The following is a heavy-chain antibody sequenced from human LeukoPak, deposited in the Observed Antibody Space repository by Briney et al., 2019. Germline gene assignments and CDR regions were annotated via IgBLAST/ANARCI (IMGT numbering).Heavy chain of an antibody. V-gene: IGHV3-74*01. CDR2: INSDGSST. CDR1: GFTFSTYW. D-gene: IGHD1-14*01. J-gene: IGHJ4*02. CDR3: VREPQAEYYFDY. Sequence: GGSLRLSCAASGFTFSTYWMHWVRQAPGKGLVWVSRINSDGSSTTYADSVKGRFTISRDNAKNTLYLQMNSLRAEDTAVYYCVREPQAEYYFDYWGQGTLVTVSS.